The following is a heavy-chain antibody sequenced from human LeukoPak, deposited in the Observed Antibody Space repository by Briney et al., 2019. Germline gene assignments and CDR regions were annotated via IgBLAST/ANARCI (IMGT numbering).Heavy chain of an antibody. CDR3: GSGQWLVGVFY. D-gene: IGHD6-19*01. Sequence: GASVKVSCKASGYSFTGYYMHWVRQAPGQGLEWLGWINPTSGVTNYAQKFQGRITMTRDTSITTVYMELSSLTSDDTAVYYCGSGQWLVGVFYWGQGNLATVSS. CDR1: GYSFTGYY. V-gene: IGHV1-2*02. J-gene: IGHJ4*02. CDR2: INPTSGVT.